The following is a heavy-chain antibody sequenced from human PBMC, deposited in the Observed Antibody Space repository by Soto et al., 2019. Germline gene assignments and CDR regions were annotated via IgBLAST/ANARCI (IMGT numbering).Heavy chain of an antibody. CDR3: AAWQEWERDAFDI. J-gene: IGHJ3*02. Sequence: SVKVSCKASGFTFTSSAVQWVRQARGQRLEWIGWIVVGSGNTNYAQKFQERVTITRDMSTSTAYMGLSSLRSEDTAVYYCAAWQEWERDAFDIWGQGTMVTVSS. CDR1: GFTFTSSA. V-gene: IGHV1-58*01. D-gene: IGHD1-26*01. CDR2: IVVGSGNT.